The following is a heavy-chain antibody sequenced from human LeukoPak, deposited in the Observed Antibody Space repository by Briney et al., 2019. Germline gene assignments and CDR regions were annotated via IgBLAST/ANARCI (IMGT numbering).Heavy chain of an antibody. V-gene: IGHV3-53*01. J-gene: IGHJ3*02. CDR3: ASGGSSSWRNAFDI. CDR1: GFTVSSNY. D-gene: IGHD6-13*01. Sequence: PGGSLRLSCAASGFTVSSNYMSWVRQAPGKGLEWVSVIYSGGSTYYADSVKGRFTISRDNSKNTLYLQMNSLRAEDTAVYYCASGGSSSWRNAFDIWGQGTMVTVSS. CDR2: IYSGGST.